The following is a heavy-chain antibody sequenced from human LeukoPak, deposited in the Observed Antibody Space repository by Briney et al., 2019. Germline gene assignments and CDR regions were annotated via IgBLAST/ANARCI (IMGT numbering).Heavy chain of an antibody. Sequence: GGSLRLSCAASGFTVSSNYMSWVRQAPGRGLEWVSVISGNSGATYYADSVKGRFTISRDNAKNTVYLQMNNLRGEDTALYYCSKAGDTNYYRHGDYWGQGTLVTVSS. CDR3: SKAGDTNYYRHGDY. CDR1: GFTVSSNY. CDR2: ISGNSGAT. V-gene: IGHV3-23*01. J-gene: IGHJ4*02. D-gene: IGHD4-11*01.